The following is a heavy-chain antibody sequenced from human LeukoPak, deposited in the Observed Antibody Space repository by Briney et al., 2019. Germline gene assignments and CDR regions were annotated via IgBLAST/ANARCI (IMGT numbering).Heavy chain of an antibody. V-gene: IGHV1-69*04. CDR3: AREYYYYDSSGYPYYYYGMDV. CDR2: IIPILGIA. Sequence: SVKVSCKASGGTFSSYAISWVRQAPGQGLEWMGRIIPILGIANYAQKFQGRVTITADKSTSTAYMELSSLRSEDTAVYYCAREYYYYDSSGYPYYYYGMDVWGQGTTVTVSS. CDR1: GGTFSSYA. J-gene: IGHJ6*02. D-gene: IGHD3-22*01.